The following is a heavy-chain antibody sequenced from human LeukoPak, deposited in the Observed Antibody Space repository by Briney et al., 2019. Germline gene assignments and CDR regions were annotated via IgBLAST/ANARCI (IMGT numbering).Heavy chain of an antibody. Sequence: QPGGSLRLSCAASGFTFSSHAMSWVRQAPGKGLDWVSGISHSGGSTHYADSVKGRFTISRDNSKNTLYLQMNNLRAEDTAVYYCAKDRGYSYGYDYYGMDVWGQGTTVTVSS. D-gene: IGHD5-18*01. CDR2: ISHSGGST. J-gene: IGHJ6*02. CDR3: AKDRGYSYGYDYYGMDV. CDR1: GFTFSSHA. V-gene: IGHV3-23*01.